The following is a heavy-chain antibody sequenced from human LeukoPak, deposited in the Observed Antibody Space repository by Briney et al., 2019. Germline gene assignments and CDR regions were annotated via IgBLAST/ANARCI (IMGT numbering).Heavy chain of an antibody. CDR2: TKQDGSEK. D-gene: IGHD5-18*01. Sequence: GGSLRLSCAASGFTFSSYWMSWVRQAPGKGLEWVANTKQDGSEKYYVDSVKGRFTISRDNAKNSLYLQMNSLRAEDTAVYYCARDQQSGVDTAMATYPYDAFDIWGQGTMVTVSS. V-gene: IGHV3-7*01. CDR3: ARDQQSGVDTAMATYPYDAFDI. CDR1: GFTFSSYW. J-gene: IGHJ3*02.